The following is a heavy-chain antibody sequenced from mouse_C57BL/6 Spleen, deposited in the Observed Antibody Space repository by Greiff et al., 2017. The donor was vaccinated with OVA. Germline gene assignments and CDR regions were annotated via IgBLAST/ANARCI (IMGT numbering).Heavy chain of an antibody. Sequence: EVKLVESGPGLVKPSQSLSLTCSVTGYSITSGYYWNWIRQFPGNKLDWRGYIGYDGSNNYNPSLKNRISITRDTSKNQFFLKLHSVTTEDTATYYCARHGSSEGYAMDYWGQGTSVIVSS. CDR2: IGYDGSN. J-gene: IGHJ4*01. V-gene: IGHV3-6*01. D-gene: IGHD1-1*01. CDR1: GYSITSGYY. CDR3: ARHGSSEGYAMDY.